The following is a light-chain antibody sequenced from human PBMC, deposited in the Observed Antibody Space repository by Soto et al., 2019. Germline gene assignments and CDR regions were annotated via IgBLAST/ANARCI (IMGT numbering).Light chain of an antibody. CDR1: RSNIGTNY. Sequence: QSVLTQPPSASGTPGQRVTISCSGSRSNIGTNYVYWYQQLPGTAPKLLIYSSNKRPSGVPDRISGSTSGTSASLAISGLLSDDDANYYCASWDDSLSGPVFGCGTKLTVL. CDR3: ASWDDSLSGPV. J-gene: IGLJ2*01. CDR2: SSN. V-gene: IGLV1-47*02.